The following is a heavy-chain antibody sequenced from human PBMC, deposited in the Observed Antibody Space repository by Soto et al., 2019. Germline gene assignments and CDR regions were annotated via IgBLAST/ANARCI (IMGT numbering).Heavy chain of an antibody. D-gene: IGHD6-6*01. CDR1: GYSFTSYW. V-gene: IGHV5-10-1*01. CDR3: LLYSSSSTDYYYYYGMDV. Sequence: GESLKISCKGSGYSFTSYWISWVRQMPGKGLEWMGRIDPSDSYTNYSPSFQGHVTISADKSISTAYLKWSSLKASDTAMYYFLLYSSSSTDYYYYYGMDVWGQGTTVTVSS. J-gene: IGHJ6*02. CDR2: IDPSDSYT.